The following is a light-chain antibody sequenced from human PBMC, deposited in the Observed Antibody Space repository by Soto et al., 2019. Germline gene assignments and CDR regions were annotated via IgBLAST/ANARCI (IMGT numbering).Light chain of an antibody. CDR1: QSISTF. V-gene: IGKV3-11*01. J-gene: IGKJ4*01. Sequence: VLTQSPATLSLSPGERATLSCRASQSISTFLAWYQQKRGQAPRLLIYDASNRATGIPARFSGSGSGTDFTLTISSLEPEDFAVYFCQQRSNWPTFGGGTNVDIK. CDR2: DAS. CDR3: QQRSNWPT.